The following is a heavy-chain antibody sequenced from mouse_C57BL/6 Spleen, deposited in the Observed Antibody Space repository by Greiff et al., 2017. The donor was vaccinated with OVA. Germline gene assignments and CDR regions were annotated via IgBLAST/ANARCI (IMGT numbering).Heavy chain of an antibody. V-gene: IGHV2-5*01. CDR1: GFSLTSYG. Sequence: VHLVESGPGLVQPSQSLSITCTVSGFSLTSYGVHWVRQSPGKGLEWLGVIWRGGSTDYNAAFMSRLSITKDNSKSQVFFKMNSLQADDTAIYYCAYYYGSSYAWFAYWGQGTLVTVSA. D-gene: IGHD1-1*01. CDR2: IWRGGST. J-gene: IGHJ3*01. CDR3: AYYYGSSYAWFAY.